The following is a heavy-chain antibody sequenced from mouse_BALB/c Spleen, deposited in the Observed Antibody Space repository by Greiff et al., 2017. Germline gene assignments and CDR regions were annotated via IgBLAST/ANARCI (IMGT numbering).Heavy chain of an antibody. V-gene: IGHV3-6*02. Sequence: EVQLQQSGPGLVKPSQSLSLTCSVTGYSITSGYYWNWIRQFPGNKLEWMGYISYDGSNNYNPSLKNRISITRDTSKNQFFLKLNSVTTEDTATYYCAKGWACFDYWGQGTTLTVSS. CDR3: AKGWACFDY. CDR2: ISYDGSN. CDR1: GYSITSGYY. D-gene: IGHD3-1*01. J-gene: IGHJ2*01.